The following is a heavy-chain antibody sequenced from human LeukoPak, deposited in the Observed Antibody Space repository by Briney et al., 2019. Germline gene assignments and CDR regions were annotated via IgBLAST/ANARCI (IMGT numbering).Heavy chain of an antibody. CDR3: ARVDLRAAYFDY. D-gene: IGHD2-15*01. CDR1: GGSISSYY. V-gene: IGHV4-4*07. CDR2: IYTSGST. J-gene: IGHJ4*02. Sequence: PSETLSLTCTVSGGSISSYYWSWIRQPAGKGLEWIGRIYTSGSTGYNPSHKSRVTMSVDTSKNQFSLKLSSVTAADTAVYYCARVDLRAAYFDYWGQGTLVTVSS.